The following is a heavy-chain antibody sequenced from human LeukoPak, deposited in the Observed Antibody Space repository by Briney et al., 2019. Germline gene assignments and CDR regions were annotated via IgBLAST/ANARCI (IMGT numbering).Heavy chain of an antibody. CDR3: ARDRWELLDPFDY. Sequence: PGGSLRLSCAASGFTFSSYSMNWVRQAPGKGLEWVSSISSSTYIYYADSLKGRFTISRDNAKNSLYLQMNSLRAEDTAVYYCARDRWELLDPFDYWGQGTLVTVSS. CDR2: ISSSTYI. D-gene: IGHD1-26*01. J-gene: IGHJ4*02. CDR1: GFTFSSYS. V-gene: IGHV3-21*01.